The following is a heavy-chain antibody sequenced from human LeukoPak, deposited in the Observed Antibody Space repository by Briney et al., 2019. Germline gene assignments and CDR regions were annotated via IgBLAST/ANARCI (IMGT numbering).Heavy chain of an antibody. J-gene: IGHJ4*02. CDR2: ITAGGGST. Sequence: PGGSLRLSCAASGFTFSIYAMSWVRQAPGKGLEWVSSITAGGGSTYYVDSVKGRFTISRDNSKNTLYLQMNSLSAEDTALYYCAKPMPLVHAQYYFDYWGQGTPVTVSS. D-gene: IGHD2-2*01. CDR3: AKPMPLVHAQYYFDY. V-gene: IGHV3-23*01. CDR1: GFTFSIYA.